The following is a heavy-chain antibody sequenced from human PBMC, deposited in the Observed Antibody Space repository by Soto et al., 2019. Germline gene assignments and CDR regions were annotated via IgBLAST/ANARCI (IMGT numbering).Heavy chain of an antibody. J-gene: IGHJ4*02. CDR2: IYYSGST. CDR3: ARGRPPYSSSWYPGYFDY. Sequence: PSETLSLTCTVSCGSISSGDYYWSWIRQPPGKGLEWIGYIYYSGSTYYNPSLKSRVTISVDTSKNQFSLKLSSVTAADTAVYYCARGRPPYSSSWYPGYFDYWGQGTLVTVSS. V-gene: IGHV4-30-4*01. D-gene: IGHD6-13*01. CDR1: CGSISSGDYY.